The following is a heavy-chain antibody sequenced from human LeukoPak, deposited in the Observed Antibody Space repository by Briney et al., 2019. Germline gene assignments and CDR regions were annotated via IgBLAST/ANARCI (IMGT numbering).Heavy chain of an antibody. CDR2: ISYDGSNK. J-gene: IGHJ4*02. CDR3: ARDGGFSLTYYYDSSGYYYFDY. CDR1: GFTFSSYA. Sequence: WGSLRLSCAASGFTFSSYAMHWVRQAPGKGLEWVAVISYDGSNKYYADSVKGRFTISRDNSKNTLYLQMNSLRAEDTAVYYCARDGGFSLTYYYDSSGYYYFDYWGQGTLVTVSS. D-gene: IGHD3-22*01. V-gene: IGHV3-30-3*01.